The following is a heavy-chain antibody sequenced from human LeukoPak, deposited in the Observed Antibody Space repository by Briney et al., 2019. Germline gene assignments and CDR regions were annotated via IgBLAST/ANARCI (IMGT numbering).Heavy chain of an antibody. J-gene: IGHJ4*02. Sequence: PGGSLRLSCAASGLTFSSYWMSWVRLAPGKGLEWVANIKQGGSEKYYVDSVKGRFTISRDNAKNSLYLQMNSLRAEDTAVYYCARAAFDWLSYFDYWGQGTLVTVSS. V-gene: IGHV3-7*04. CDR3: ARAAFDWLSYFDY. D-gene: IGHD3-9*01. CDR1: GLTFSSYW. CDR2: IKQGGSEK.